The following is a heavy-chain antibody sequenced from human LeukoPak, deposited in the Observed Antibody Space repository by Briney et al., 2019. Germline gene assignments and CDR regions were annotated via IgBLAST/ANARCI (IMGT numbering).Heavy chain of an antibody. D-gene: IGHD5-24*01. CDR2: ISGSGGST. Sequence: GSLRLSCAASGFTFSSYAMSWVRQAPGKGLEWVSAISGSGGSTYYADSVEGRFTISRDNSKNTLYLQMNSLRAEDTAVYYCAKGPERWLPVDYWGQGTLVTVSS. V-gene: IGHV3-23*01. CDR1: GFTFSSYA. J-gene: IGHJ4*02. CDR3: AKGPERWLPVDY.